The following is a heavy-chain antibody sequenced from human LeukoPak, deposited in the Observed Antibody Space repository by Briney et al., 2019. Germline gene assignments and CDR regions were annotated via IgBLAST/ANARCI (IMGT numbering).Heavy chain of an antibody. D-gene: IGHD5-12*01. CDR2: IASDGSST. J-gene: IGHJ4*02. CDR3: ARDQLAYSGYDTLFDY. V-gene: IGHV3-74*01. CDR1: GFTFSSYC. Sequence: PGGSLRLSCVAYGFTFSSYCMTWVRQAPGKGLVWVSSIASDGSSTTYANSVKGRFSISRDNAKNTLYLQMNSLRVEDTAVYYCARDQLAYSGYDTLFDYWGQGTLVTVSS.